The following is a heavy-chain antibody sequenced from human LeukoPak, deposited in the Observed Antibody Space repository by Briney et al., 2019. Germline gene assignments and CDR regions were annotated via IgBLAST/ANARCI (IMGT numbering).Heavy chain of an antibody. D-gene: IGHD2-2*01. Sequence: GASVKVSCKASGGTFSSYAISWVRQAPGQGLEWMGGIIPIFGTANYAQKFHGRVTITTDESTSTAYMELSSLRSEDTAVYYCAKTVYCSSTSCSHHFDYWGQGTLVTVSS. V-gene: IGHV1-69*05. CDR3: AKTVYCSSTSCSHHFDY. CDR2: IIPIFGTA. CDR1: GGTFSSYA. J-gene: IGHJ4*02.